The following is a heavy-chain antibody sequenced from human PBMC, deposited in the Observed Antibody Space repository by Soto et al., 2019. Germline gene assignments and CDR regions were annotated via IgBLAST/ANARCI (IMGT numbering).Heavy chain of an antibody. V-gene: IGHV4-61*01. CDR3: ARGPVVTPFVDY. CDR2: IYYSGST. CDR1: GGSVTSGNYY. Sequence: SETLSLTCTVSGGSVTSGNYYWSWIRQPPGKGLEWIGHIYYSGSTNYNPSLKSRVTISVDASKNQFSLRLSSVTAADTAIYYCARGPVVTPFVDYWGQGTLVTVSS. D-gene: IGHD2-21*02. J-gene: IGHJ4*02.